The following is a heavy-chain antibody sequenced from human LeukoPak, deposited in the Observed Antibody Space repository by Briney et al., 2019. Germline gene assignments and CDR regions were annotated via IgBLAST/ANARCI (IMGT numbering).Heavy chain of an antibody. Sequence: GASVKVSCKASVYTFTSYGISWVRQAPGQGLEWMGWISAYNGNTDYAQKLQGRVTMTTDTSPSTAYMELRSLRSDDTAVYYCARVAPDYDILTNAFDIWGQGTMVTVSS. CDR3: ARVAPDYDILTNAFDI. CDR2: ISAYNGNT. V-gene: IGHV1-18*01. J-gene: IGHJ3*02. CDR1: VYTFTSYG. D-gene: IGHD3-9*01.